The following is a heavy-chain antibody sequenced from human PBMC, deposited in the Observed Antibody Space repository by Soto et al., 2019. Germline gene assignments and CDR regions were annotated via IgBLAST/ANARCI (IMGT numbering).Heavy chain of an antibody. J-gene: IGHJ6*02. CDR2: IIPIFGTA. V-gene: IGHV1-69*13. CDR3: ARGPVVVPDFYYYYGMDV. D-gene: IGHD2-2*01. Sequence: SVKVSCKASGGTFSSYAISWVRQAPGQGLEWMGGIIPIFGTANYAQKFQGRVTITADESTSTAYMELSSLGSEDTAVYYCARGPVVVPDFYYYYGMDVWGQGTTVTVSS. CDR1: GGTFSSYA.